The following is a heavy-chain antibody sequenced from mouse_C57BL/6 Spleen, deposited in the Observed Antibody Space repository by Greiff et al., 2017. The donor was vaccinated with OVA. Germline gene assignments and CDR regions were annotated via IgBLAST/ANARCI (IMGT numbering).Heavy chain of an antibody. D-gene: IGHD4-1*01. J-gene: IGHJ1*03. CDR3: ARRGGNWDWYFDV. CDR1: GYTFTSYW. V-gene: IGHV1-50*01. Sequence: QVQLQQPGAELVKPGASVKLSCKASGYTFTSYWMQWVKQRPGTGLEWIGELDTSDSYTNYNQKFKGKATLTVDTSSSTAYMQLSSLTSEDSAVYYCARRGGNWDWYFDVGGTGTTVTVSS. CDR2: LDTSDSYT.